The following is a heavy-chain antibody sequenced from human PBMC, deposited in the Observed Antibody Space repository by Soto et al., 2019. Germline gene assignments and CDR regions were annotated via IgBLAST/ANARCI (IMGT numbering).Heavy chain of an antibody. V-gene: IGHV4-38-2*02. CDR1: GYSIRSGSY. Sequence: PSETLSLTCTVSGYSIRSGSYWAWIRQPPGKVPEWIASIYHGGTTFYNPSLKSRITISADTSNNQFSLKLTSVTAADTAVYYCAIFHFMVVAGSTFDYCGPGALVIGSA. J-gene: IGHJ4*02. CDR3: AIFHFMVVAGSTFDY. CDR2: IYHGGTT. D-gene: IGHD6-19*01.